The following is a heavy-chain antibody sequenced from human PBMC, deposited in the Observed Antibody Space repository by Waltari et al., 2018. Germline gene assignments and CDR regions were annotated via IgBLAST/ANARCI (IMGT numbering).Heavy chain of an antibody. CDR3: VKGNEIDY. V-gene: IGHV3-30*02. D-gene: IGHD1-1*01. CDR2: ISYDGSNE. J-gene: IGHJ4*02. CDR1: GFNFPFFG. Sequence: QVHLVESGGGVVQPGGSLRFSCAAPGFNFPFFGMHWVRQAPGKGLEWVSFISYDGSNENYADSVKGRFTMSRDNSKKMLYVQMNNLRAEDSAVYYCVKGNEIDYWGQGTLVTVSS.